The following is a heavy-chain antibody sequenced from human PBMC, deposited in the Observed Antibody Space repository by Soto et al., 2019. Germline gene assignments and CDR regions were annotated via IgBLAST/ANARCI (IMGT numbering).Heavy chain of an antibody. V-gene: IGHV4-39*01. J-gene: IGHJ3*02. CDR2: IYYSGST. D-gene: IGHD1-7*01. Sequence: QLQLQESGPGLVKPSETLSLTCTVSGGSISSSSYYWGWIRQPPGKGLEWIGSIYYSGSTYYNPSPKSRVTIYVDTSKNQCSMKLSSVTAADTAVYYCARLIELELRSLGLDAFDIGVQGTMFTVAS. CDR3: ARLIELELRSLGLDAFDI. CDR1: GGSISSSSYY.